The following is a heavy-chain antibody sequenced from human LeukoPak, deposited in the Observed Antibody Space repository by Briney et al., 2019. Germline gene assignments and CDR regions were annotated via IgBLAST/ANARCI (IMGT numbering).Heavy chain of an antibody. D-gene: IGHD1-1*01. V-gene: IGHV1-69*05. CDR3: ARQQLERPLPTLYYYYYMDV. J-gene: IGHJ6*03. Sequence: GASVKVSCKASGGTFSSYAISWVRQAPGQGLEWMGGIIPIFGTANYAQKFQGRVTITTDESTSTAYMELSSLRSEDTAVHYCARQQLERPLPTLYYYYYMDVWGKGTTVTVSS. CDR2: IIPIFGTA. CDR1: GGTFSSYA.